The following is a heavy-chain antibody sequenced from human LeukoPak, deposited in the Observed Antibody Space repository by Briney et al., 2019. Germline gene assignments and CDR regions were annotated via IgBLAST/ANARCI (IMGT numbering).Heavy chain of an antibody. CDR3: ARGFGDYYYFDY. D-gene: IGHD2-21*01. CDR1: GGSISSYY. CDR2: IYYSGST. Sequence: SETLSLTCTVSGGSISSYYWSWIRQPPGKRLEGIGYIYYSGSTNYNPSLKSRVTISVDTSKNQFSLKLSSVTAADTAVYYCARGFGDYYYFDYWGQGTLVTVSS. V-gene: IGHV4-59*01. J-gene: IGHJ4*02.